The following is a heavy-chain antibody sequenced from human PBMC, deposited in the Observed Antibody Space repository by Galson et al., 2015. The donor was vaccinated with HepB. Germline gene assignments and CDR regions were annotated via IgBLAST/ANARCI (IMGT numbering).Heavy chain of an antibody. CDR1: GFTFTAYA. CDR3: ARAYYYDSSGHYRPPGTPFDY. CDR2: ISYDGSNK. J-gene: IGHJ4*02. V-gene: IGHV3-30-3*01. Sequence: SLRLSCAASGFTFTAYAMHWVRQAPGKGLEWVAVISYDGSNKYYADSVKGRFTISRDNSQNTVFLQMDSLRAADTAVYYCARAYYYDSSGHYRPPGTPFDYWGQGALVTVSS. D-gene: IGHD3-22*01.